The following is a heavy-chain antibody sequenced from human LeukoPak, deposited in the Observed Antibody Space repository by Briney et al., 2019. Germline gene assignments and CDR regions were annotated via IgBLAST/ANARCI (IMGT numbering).Heavy chain of an antibody. Sequence: GGSLRLSCAASGFTFSSYSMNWVRQAPGKGLEWVSSISSSSSYIYCADSVKGRFTISRDNAKNSLYLQMNSLRAEDTAVYYCARDTMARGVMAYWGQGTLVTVSS. V-gene: IGHV3-21*01. D-gene: IGHD3-10*01. CDR2: ISSSSSYI. J-gene: IGHJ4*02. CDR1: GFTFSSYS. CDR3: ARDTMARGVMAY.